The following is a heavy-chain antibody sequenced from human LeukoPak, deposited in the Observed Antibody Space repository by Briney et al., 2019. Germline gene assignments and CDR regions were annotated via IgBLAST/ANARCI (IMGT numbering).Heavy chain of an antibody. V-gene: IGHV1-2*02. CDR3: ARDGLSRFDYYYMDV. D-gene: IGHD3/OR15-3a*01. Sequence: GASVKVSCKASGYTFTGYYMHWVRQAPGQGLEWMGWINPNSGGTNYAQKFQGRVTMTRDTSISTAYMELSRLRSDDTAVYYCARDGLSRFDYYYMDVWGKGTTVTVSS. J-gene: IGHJ6*03. CDR2: INPNSGGT. CDR1: GYTFTGYY.